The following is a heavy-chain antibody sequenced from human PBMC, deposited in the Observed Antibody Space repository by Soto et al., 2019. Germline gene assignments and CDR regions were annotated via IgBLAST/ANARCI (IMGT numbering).Heavy chain of an antibody. D-gene: IGHD6-13*01. CDR1: GGSISSGGYY. CDR2: IYYSGST. V-gene: IGHV4-31*02. J-gene: IGHJ5*02. Sequence: ASETLSLTCTVPGGSISSGGYYWSWIRQHPGKGLEWIGYIYYSGSTYYNPSLKSRVTISVDTSKNQFSLKLSSVTAADTAVYYCARVNSSWDDWFDPWGQGTLVTVSS. CDR3: ARVNSSWDDWFDP.